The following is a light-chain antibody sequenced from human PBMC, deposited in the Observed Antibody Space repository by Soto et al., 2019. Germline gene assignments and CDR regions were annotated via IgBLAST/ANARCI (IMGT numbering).Light chain of an antibody. CDR3: QQRHNWPIT. CDR1: QTIRGL. V-gene: IGKV3-11*01. Sequence: EIVLTQSPATLSLSPGERATLSCRTSQTIRGLLNWYQQRPGQAPRLLIYDTSNRPTDIPARFSGSGSGTDFILTIRSLDPEDFGVYFCQQRHNWPITFGQGTRLDMK. CDR2: DTS. J-gene: IGKJ5*01.